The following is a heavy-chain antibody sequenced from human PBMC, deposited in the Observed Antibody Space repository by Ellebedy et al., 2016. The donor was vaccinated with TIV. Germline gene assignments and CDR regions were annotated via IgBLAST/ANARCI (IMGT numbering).Heavy chain of an antibody. V-gene: IGHV4-59*08. CDR3: ARMQVSRVGTLDY. CDR2: IYYNGNT. Sequence: MPSETLSLTCTVSGGSLSSYYGSWIRQPPGKGLEWIGYIYYNGNTNYNPSLESRVTISVDTSKNEFSLKLSSVTAADTAVYYCARMQVSRVGTLDYWGQGTRVTGSS. D-gene: IGHD1-26*01. CDR1: GGSLSSYY. J-gene: IGHJ4*02.